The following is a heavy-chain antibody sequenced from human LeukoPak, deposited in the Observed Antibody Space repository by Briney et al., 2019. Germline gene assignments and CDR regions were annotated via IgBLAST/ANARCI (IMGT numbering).Heavy chain of an antibody. CDR1: GFTFSSYA. Sequence: SGGSLRLSCAASGFTFSSYAMHWVRQAPGKGLEWVAVISYDGSNKYYADSVKGRFTISRDNSKNTLYLQMNSLRAEDTAVYYCAKDFGYGSGSYIENPVNYWGQGTLVTVSS. J-gene: IGHJ4*02. V-gene: IGHV3-30*04. CDR3: AKDFGYGSGSYIENPVNY. CDR2: ISYDGSNK. D-gene: IGHD3-10*01.